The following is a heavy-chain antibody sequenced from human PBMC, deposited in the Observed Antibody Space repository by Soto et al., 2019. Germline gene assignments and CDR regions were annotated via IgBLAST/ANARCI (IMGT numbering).Heavy chain of an antibody. Sequence: PSETLSLTCTVSGGSISSGGYYWSWIRQHPGKGLEWIGYIYYSGSTYYNPSLKSRVTISVDTSKDQFSLKLSSVTAADTAVYYCAGAAVVVPAPVHPGPYYYGMDVWGQGTTVTVSS. CDR1: GGSISSGGYY. CDR2: IYYSGST. D-gene: IGHD2-2*01. J-gene: IGHJ6*02. CDR3: AGAAVVVPAPVHPGPYYYGMDV. V-gene: IGHV4-31*03.